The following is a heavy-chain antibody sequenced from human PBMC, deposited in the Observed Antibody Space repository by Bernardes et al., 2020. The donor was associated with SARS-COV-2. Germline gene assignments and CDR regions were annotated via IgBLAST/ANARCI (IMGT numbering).Heavy chain of an antibody. CDR2: IYSGGNK. D-gene: IGHD6-13*01. V-gene: IGHV3-66*01. Sequence: GGSLRLSCAASGFTVSSNYMSWVRQAPGKGLEWVSVIYSGGNKYYADSVKGRFTITRDNSKNTLDLQMNSLRAEDTAVYYCAGDYPDPADWGQGTLVTVSS. J-gene: IGHJ4*02. CDR3: AGDYPDPAD. CDR1: GFTVSSNY.